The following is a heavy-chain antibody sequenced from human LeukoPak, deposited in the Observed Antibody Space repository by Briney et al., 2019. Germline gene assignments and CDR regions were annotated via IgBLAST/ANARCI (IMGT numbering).Heavy chain of an antibody. D-gene: IGHD4-17*01. CDR3: AKGHYGRGTAFDY. Sequence: GGSLRLSCAASGFTFSSYAMSWVRQAPGKGLEWVPAISGSGGSTYYADSVKGRFTISRDNSKNTLYLQMNSLRAEDTAVYYCAKGHYGRGTAFDYWGQGTLVTVSS. V-gene: IGHV3-23*01. CDR1: GFTFSSYA. J-gene: IGHJ4*02. CDR2: ISGSGGST.